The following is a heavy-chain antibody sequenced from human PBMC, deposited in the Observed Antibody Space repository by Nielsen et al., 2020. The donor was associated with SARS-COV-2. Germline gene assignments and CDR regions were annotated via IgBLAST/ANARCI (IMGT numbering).Heavy chain of an antibody. CDR2: IYYSGST. CDR1: GGSISSGGYY. CDR3: ARSSPVVLFDY. D-gene: IGHD4-23*01. Sequence: SETLSLTCTVSGGSISSGGYYWSWIRQHPGKGLEWIGYIYYSGSTYYNPSLKSRVTISVDTSKNQFSLKLSSVTAADTAVYYCARSSPVVLFDYWGQGTLVTVSS. J-gene: IGHJ4*02. V-gene: IGHV4-31*03.